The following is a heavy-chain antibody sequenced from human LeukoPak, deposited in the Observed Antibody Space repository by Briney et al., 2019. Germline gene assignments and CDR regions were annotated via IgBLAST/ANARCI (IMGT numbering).Heavy chain of an antibody. CDR3: AREHPLGYCSGDSCYPTHADAFDI. V-gene: IGHV3-30*03. Sequence: GRSLRLSCAASGFTFSYYGMHWVRQAPGKGLEWGAVISYDGSNKYYAESVKGRFTISRDNSKNTLYLQMNSLRAEDTAVYYCAREHPLGYCSGDSCYPTHADAFDIWGQGTMVTVSS. CDR2: ISYDGSNK. CDR1: GFTFSYYG. J-gene: IGHJ3*02. D-gene: IGHD2-15*01.